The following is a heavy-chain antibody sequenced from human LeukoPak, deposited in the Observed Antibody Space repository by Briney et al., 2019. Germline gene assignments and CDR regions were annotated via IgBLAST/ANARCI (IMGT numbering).Heavy chain of an antibody. CDR2: IYYSGSS. CDR3: ARLTDWHFDL. Sequence: SETLSLTCTVSGGSISSSSYYWGWIRQPPGKGLEWIGSIYYSGSSYYNPALKSRVTISVDTSKNQFSLQLSSVTAADTAVYYCARLTDWHFDLWGRGTLVTVSS. CDR1: GGSISSSSYY. J-gene: IGHJ2*01. V-gene: IGHV4-39*01.